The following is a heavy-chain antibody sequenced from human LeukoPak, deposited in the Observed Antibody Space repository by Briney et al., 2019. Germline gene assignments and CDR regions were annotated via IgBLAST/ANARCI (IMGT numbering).Heavy chain of an antibody. Sequence: ASVKVSCKASGYTFTSYGISWMRQAPGQGLEWMGWISAYNGNTNYAQKLQGRVTMTTDTSTSTAYMELRSLRSDDTAVYYCARSGYYDSSGYYSYGYFDLWGRGTLVTVSS. J-gene: IGHJ2*01. V-gene: IGHV1-18*01. CDR2: ISAYNGNT. CDR1: GYTFTSYG. D-gene: IGHD3-22*01. CDR3: ARSGYYDSSGYYSYGYFDL.